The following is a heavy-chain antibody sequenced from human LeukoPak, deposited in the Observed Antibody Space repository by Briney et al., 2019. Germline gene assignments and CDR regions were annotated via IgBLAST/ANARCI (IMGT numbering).Heavy chain of an antibody. J-gene: IGHJ4*02. CDR3: AKDVPLGNCSGGSCYGGY. CDR2: ISGSGGST. CDR1: GFTFSSYA. Sequence: GGSLRLSCAASGFTFSSYAMSWVRQAPGKGLEWVSAISGSGGSTYYADSVKGRFTISRDNSKNTLYLQMNSLRAEDTAVYYCAKDVPLGNCSGGSCYGGYWGQGTLVTVSS. D-gene: IGHD2-15*01. V-gene: IGHV3-23*01.